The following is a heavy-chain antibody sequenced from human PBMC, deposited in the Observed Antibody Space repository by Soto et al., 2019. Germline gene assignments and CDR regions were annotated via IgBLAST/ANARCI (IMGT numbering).Heavy chain of an antibody. CDR3: ARELLYCSGGSCYSLSAFDI. CDR2: IYYSGST. Sequence: SDTLSLTCTVSGGSISSGGYYWSWIRQHPGKGLEWIGYIYYSGSTYYNPSLKSRVTISVDTSKNQFSLKLSSVTAADTAVYYCARELLYCSGGSCYSLSAFDIWGQGTMVTVSS. J-gene: IGHJ3*02. D-gene: IGHD2-15*01. CDR1: GGSISSGGYY. V-gene: IGHV4-31*03.